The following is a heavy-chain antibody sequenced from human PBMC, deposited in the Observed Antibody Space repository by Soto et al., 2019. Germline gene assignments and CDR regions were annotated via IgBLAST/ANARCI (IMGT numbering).Heavy chain of an antibody. D-gene: IGHD4-4*01. Sequence: QVQLQESGPGLVKPSETLSLTCTVSGGSINSGDYYWSWIRQPPGKGLEWIGYIYYTGDTGYNPSLESRLAFSVDTSKNQFSLKLTSVTAADTAVYYCARDHVSNPRLNYYYYYGMDIWGQGTTVTVSS. CDR1: GGSINSGDYY. CDR2: IYYTGDT. J-gene: IGHJ6*02. CDR3: ARDHVSNPRLNYYYYYGMDI. V-gene: IGHV4-30-4*01.